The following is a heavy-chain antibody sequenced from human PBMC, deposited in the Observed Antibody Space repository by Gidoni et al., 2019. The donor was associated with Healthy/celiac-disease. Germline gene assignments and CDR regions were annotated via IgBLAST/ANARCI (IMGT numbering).Heavy chain of an antibody. CDR3: AKADYGGNSRMAD. J-gene: IGHJ4*02. Sequence: QVQLVESGGGVVQPGRSRRLSCAASGFTFSSYGMHWVRQAPGKGLEWVAVISYDGSNKYYADSVKGRFTISRDNSKNTLYLQMNSLRAEDTAVYYCAKADYGGNSRMADWGQGTLVTVSS. V-gene: IGHV3-30*18. D-gene: IGHD4-17*01. CDR1: GFTFSSYG. CDR2: ISYDGSNK.